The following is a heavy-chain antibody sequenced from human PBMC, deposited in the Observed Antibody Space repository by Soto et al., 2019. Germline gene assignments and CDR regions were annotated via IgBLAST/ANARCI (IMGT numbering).Heavy chain of an antibody. J-gene: IGHJ6*02. CDR1: GFTFSSYA. V-gene: IGHV3-30-3*01. Sequence: QVQLMESGGGVVQPGRSLRLSCAASGFTFSSYAMHWVRQAPGKGLEWVAVISYDGSNKYYADSVKGRFTISRDNSKNTLYLQMNSLRAEDTAVYYCARDLVGATTGYYYYGMDVWGQGTTVTVSS. CDR3: ARDLVGATTGYYYYGMDV. D-gene: IGHD1-26*01. CDR2: ISYDGSNK.